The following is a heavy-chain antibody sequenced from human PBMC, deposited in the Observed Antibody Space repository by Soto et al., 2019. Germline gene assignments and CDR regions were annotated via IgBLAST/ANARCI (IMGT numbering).Heavy chain of an antibody. CDR2: ISYDGSNK. CDR1: GFTFSSYA. CDR3: RGDDSSSGMAV. D-gene: IGHD2-21*01. V-gene: IGHV3-30-3*01. Sequence: AGGSLRLSCAASGFTFSSYAMHWVRQAPGKGLEWVAVISYDGSNKYYADSVKGRFTISRDNSKNTLYLQMNSLRAEDTAVYYCRGDDSSSGMAVGAKGPRSPSP. J-gene: IGHJ6*02.